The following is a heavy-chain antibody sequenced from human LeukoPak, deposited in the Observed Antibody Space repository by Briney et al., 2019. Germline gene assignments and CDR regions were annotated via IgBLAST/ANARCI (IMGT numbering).Heavy chain of an antibody. J-gene: IGHJ6*02. CDR1: GFTFDDYA. D-gene: IGHD3-10*01. V-gene: IGHV3-23*01. Sequence: PGGSLRLSCAASGFTFDDYAMHWVRQAPGKGLEWVSGISGSGGSTYYADSVKGRFTISRDNSKNTLYLQMNSLRAEDTAVYYCAKGPNDVLLWFGELFSYGMDVWGQGTTVTVSS. CDR2: ISGSGGST. CDR3: AKGPNDVLLWFGELFSYGMDV.